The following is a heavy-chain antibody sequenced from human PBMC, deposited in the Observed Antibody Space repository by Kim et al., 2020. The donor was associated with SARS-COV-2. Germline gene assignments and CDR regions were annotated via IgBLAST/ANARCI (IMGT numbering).Heavy chain of an antibody. CDR1: GGSITGNGYY. D-gene: IGHD6-13*01. CDR3: AHEAGSMWYQYFDS. CDR2: MYYSGTS. V-gene: IGHV4-31*03. Sequence: SETLSLTCTVSGGSITGNGYYWSWIRQHPGKGLEWIGYMYYSGTSYYNPSLKSRVTISADRSKNQFSLRLDSVTAADTATYYCAHEAGSMWYQYFDSWG. J-gene: IGHJ4*01.